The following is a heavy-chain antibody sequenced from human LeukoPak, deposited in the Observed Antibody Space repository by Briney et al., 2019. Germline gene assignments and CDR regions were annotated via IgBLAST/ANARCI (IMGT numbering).Heavy chain of an antibody. CDR2: IFSST. CDR1: GFTVSSNS. CDR3: AKDFHGDFPYFFDY. V-gene: IGHV3-53*01. J-gene: IGHJ4*02. Sequence: PGGSLRLSCTVSGFTVSSNSMSWVRQAPGKGLEWVSFIFSSTHYSDSVKGRFTISRDNSKNTFNLQMNSLRAEDTALYYCAKDFHGDFPYFFDYWGQGTLVTVSS.